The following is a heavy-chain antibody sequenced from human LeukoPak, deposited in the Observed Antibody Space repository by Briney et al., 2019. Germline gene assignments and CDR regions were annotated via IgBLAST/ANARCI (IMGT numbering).Heavy chain of an antibody. Sequence: GGPLRLSCAASGFTFSDYYMSWIRQAPRKGLEWVSVIYSGGSTYYADSVKGRFTISRDNSKNTLYLQMNSLRAEDTAMYYCARGSRLWFGEFYLDYWGQGTLVTVSS. CDR2: IYSGGST. J-gene: IGHJ4*02. CDR1: GFTFSDYY. CDR3: ARGSRLWFGEFYLDY. D-gene: IGHD3-10*01. V-gene: IGHV3-53*03.